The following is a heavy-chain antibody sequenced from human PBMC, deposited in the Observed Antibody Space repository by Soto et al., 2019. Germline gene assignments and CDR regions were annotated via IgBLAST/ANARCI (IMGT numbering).Heavy chain of an antibody. Sequence: EVQLVESGGGLVKPGGSLRLSCAASGFTFSSYSMNWVRQAPGKGLEWVSSISSSSSYIYYADSVKGRFTISRDNAKNSLYLQMNSLRAEDTAVYYCASGFGRWLQLSAFDSWGQGTMVTVSS. CDR1: GFTFSSYS. D-gene: IGHD5-12*01. CDR3: ASGFGRWLQLSAFDS. CDR2: ISSSSSYI. V-gene: IGHV3-21*01. J-gene: IGHJ3*02.